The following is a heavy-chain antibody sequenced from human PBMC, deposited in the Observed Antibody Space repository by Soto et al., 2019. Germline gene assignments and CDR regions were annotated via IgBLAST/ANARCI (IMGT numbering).Heavy chain of an antibody. J-gene: IGHJ6*03. CDR1: GGSFSGYY. Sequence: QVQLQQWGAGLLKPSETLSLTCGVYGGSFSGYYWSWIRQPPGKGLEWIGEIDHSGSSNLNPSLNNRVTISADTSKSQFSLMLYSVTAADTALYYCPIRQGAPIYALPDDFWTAGRSSGLDFWGKGPGVTVSS. CDR3: PIRQGAPIYALPDDFWTAGRSSGLDF. CDR2: IDHSGSS. D-gene: IGHD3-3*01. V-gene: IGHV4-34*01.